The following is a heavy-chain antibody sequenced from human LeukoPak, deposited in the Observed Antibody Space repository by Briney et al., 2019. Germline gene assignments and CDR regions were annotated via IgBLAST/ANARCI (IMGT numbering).Heavy chain of an antibody. CDR2: INPNSGGT. Sequence: ASVKVSCKASGYTFTAYYVHWVRQAPGQGLEWMGWINPNSGGTNYAQKFQGRVTMTRDMSTSTVYMELSSLRSEDTAVYYCARLAAAINDYWGQGTLVTVSS. CDR3: ARLAAAINDY. CDR1: GYTFTAYY. J-gene: IGHJ4*02. D-gene: IGHD2-2*01. V-gene: IGHV1-2*02.